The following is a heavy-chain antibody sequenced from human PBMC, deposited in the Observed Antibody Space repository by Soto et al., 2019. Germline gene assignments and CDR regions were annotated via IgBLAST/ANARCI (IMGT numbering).Heavy chain of an antibody. CDR1: GFTFSTYA. D-gene: IGHD3-10*01. CDR2: VSGSGDST. J-gene: IGHJ4*02. CDR3: ARGRRYGSGSYYQDH. Sequence: ESGGGLVQPGGSLRLSCAASGFTFSTYAMTWVRQAPGKGLEWVSIVSGSGDSTYYADSVKGRFTISRDNFDNMVYLQMNSLTADDTAVYYCARGRRYGSGSYYQDHWGQGTLVTVSS. V-gene: IGHV3-23*01.